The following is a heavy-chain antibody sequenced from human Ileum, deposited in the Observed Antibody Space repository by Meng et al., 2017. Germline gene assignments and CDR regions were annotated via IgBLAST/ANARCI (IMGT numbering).Heavy chain of an antibody. J-gene: IGHJ4*02. V-gene: IGHV3-7*01. D-gene: IGHD7-27*01. CDR1: GFSFSTYW. CDR2: INPEGNEK. CDR3: AGWGSRHY. Sequence: GESLKISCAASGFSFSTYWMNWVRQAPGKGLEWVANINPEGNEKRNVDSVKGRFTASRDNAKKSLYLQMNSLRVEDTAVYYCAGWGSRHYWGQGTLVTVSS.